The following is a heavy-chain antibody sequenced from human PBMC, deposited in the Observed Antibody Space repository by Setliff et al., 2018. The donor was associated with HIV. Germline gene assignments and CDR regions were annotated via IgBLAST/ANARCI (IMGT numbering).Heavy chain of an antibody. J-gene: IGHJ3*02. CDR1: GFTFSISG. CDR2: IEYDESNK. V-gene: IGHV3-30*02. CDR3: VKGGMTNAAFNI. Sequence: GSLRLSCVASGFTFSISGMHWVRQAPGKGLEWVTYIEYDESNKRYADNVKGRSTISRDNSKNTLYLQMNSLRLEDTALYYCVKGGMTNAAFNIWGPGTMVTVSS. D-gene: IGHD3-16*01.